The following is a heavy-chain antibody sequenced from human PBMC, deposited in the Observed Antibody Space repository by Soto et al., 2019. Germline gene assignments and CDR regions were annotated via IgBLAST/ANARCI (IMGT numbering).Heavy chain of an antibody. Sequence: SVKVSCKASGGTFSSYAISWVRQAPGQGLEWMGGIIPIFGTANYAQKFQGRVTITADKSTSTAYMELSSLRSEDTAVYYCARSEEQQLPSFHYWGQGTLVTVSS. J-gene: IGHJ4*02. CDR3: ARSEEQQLPSFHY. CDR1: GGTFSSYA. CDR2: IIPIFGTA. D-gene: IGHD6-13*01. V-gene: IGHV1-69*06.